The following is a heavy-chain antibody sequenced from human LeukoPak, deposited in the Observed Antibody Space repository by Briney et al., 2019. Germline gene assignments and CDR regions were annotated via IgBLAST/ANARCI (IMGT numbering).Heavy chain of an antibody. CDR3: ARETHDGSSGYYYFDY. V-gene: IGHV3-66*02. Sequence: GGPLRLSCAASGFTAASNYMSWVRHAPGKGLEWVSVIYGGVSTYYADSVKGRFTISRDNSKNTLYLQMNSLRAEDTAVYYCARETHDGSSGYYYFDYWGQGTLVTVSS. J-gene: IGHJ4*02. D-gene: IGHD3-22*01. CDR2: IYGGVST. CDR1: GFTAASNY.